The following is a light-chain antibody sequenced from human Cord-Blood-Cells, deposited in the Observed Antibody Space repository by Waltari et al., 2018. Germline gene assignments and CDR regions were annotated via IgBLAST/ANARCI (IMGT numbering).Light chain of an antibody. CDR2: DAS. V-gene: IGKV1-13*02. J-gene: IGKJ3*01. CDR3: QQFNSYPLT. Sequence: AIQLTQSPSSLSASVGDRVTITCRASQGISSALAWYQQKPGKAPKLLIYDASSLESGVPSRFSGIGSGTDFTLTISSLQPEDFATYYCQQFNSYPLTFGPGTKVDIK. CDR1: QGISSA.